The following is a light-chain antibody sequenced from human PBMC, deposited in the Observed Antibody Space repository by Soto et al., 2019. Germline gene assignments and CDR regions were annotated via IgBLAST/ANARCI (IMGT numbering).Light chain of an antibody. CDR1: SSDVGGYNY. V-gene: IGLV2-8*01. Sequence: QSVLTQPPSASGSPGQSVTISCTGTSSDVGGYNYVSWYQQYPGRAPKLMIYEVTKRPSGFPDRFSGSKSGNTASLTVSGIQAEDEDDYYCSSYAASNNFYFVFGGGTKLTVL. CDR3: SSYAASNNFYFV. CDR2: EVT. J-gene: IGLJ3*02.